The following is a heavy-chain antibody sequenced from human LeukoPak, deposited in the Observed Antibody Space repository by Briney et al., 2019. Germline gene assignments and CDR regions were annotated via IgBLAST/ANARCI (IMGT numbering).Heavy chain of an antibody. CDR1: GYSFTSYW. V-gene: IGHV5-51*01. D-gene: IGHD1-26*01. CDR3: ARQHRLSGSYYSFWFDP. Sequence: GESLKISCKGSGYSFTSYWIGWVRQMPGKGLEWMGIIYPGDSSTRYSPSFQGQVTISADKSISTAYLQWSSLKASDTAMYYCARQHRLSGSYYSFWFDPWGQGTLVTVSS. J-gene: IGHJ5*02. CDR2: IYPGDSST.